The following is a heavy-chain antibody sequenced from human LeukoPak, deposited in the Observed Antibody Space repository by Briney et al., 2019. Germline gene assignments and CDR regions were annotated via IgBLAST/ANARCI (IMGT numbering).Heavy chain of an antibody. Sequence: GGSLRLSCAASGFTFSSYAMNWVRQAPGKGLEWVSVISVSGGDTYYADSVKGRFTISRDNSKNTLYLQMNSLRAEDTAVYYCAKDFSNYDILTGYPPGYWGQGTLVTVSS. CDR1: GFTFSSYA. CDR2: ISVSGGDT. V-gene: IGHV3-23*01. CDR3: AKDFSNYDILTGYPPGY. J-gene: IGHJ4*02. D-gene: IGHD3-9*01.